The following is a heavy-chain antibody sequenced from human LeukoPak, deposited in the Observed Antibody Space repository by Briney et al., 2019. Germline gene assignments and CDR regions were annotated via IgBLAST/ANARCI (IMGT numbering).Heavy chain of an antibody. J-gene: IGHJ4*02. D-gene: IGHD3-22*01. CDR3: AVGDYDSSGYFGSFDY. Sequence: ASVKVSCKASGYTFTYRYLHWVRQAPGQALEWMGWITPFNGNTNYAQKFRDRVTITRDRSMSTAYMELSSLRSKDTAMYYCAVGDYDSSGYFGSFDYWGQGTLVTVSS. V-gene: IGHV1-45*02. CDR1: GYTFTYRY. CDR2: ITPFNGNT.